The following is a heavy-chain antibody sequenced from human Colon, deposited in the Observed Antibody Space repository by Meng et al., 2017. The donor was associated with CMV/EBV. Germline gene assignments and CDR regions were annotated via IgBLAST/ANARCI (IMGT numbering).Heavy chain of an antibody. J-gene: IGHJ5*02. Sequence: GGSLRLSCAASGFTFSSYSMNWVRQAPGKGLEWVSSISSSSYIYYADSVKGRFTISRDNAKNSLYLQMNSLRAEDTAVYYCAVIGGCSSTSCSVPGNWFDPWGQGTLVTVSS. CDR1: GFTFSSYS. V-gene: IGHV3-21*01. D-gene: IGHD2-2*01. CDR3: AVIGGCSSTSCSVPGNWFDP. CDR2: ISSSSYI.